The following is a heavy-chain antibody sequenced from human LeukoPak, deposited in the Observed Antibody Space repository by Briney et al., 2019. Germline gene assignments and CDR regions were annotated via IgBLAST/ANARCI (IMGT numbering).Heavy chain of an antibody. CDR3: AIQLGVSGTYSGYDFGY. CDR2: INPNSGGT. CDR1: GYTFTGYY. J-gene: IGHJ4*02. V-gene: IGHV1-2*02. Sequence: GASVKVSCKASGYTFTGYYMHWVRQAPGQGLEWMGWINPNSGGTNYAQKFQGRVTMTRDTSISTAYMELSRLRSDDTAVYYCAIQLGVSGTYSGYDFGYWGQGTLVTVSS. D-gene: IGHD5-12*01.